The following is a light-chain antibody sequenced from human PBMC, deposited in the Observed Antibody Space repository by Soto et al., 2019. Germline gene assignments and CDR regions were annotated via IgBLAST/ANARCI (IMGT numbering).Light chain of an antibody. CDR3: QQSYSKTLT. CDR2: DXS. J-gene: IGKJ1*01. V-gene: IGKV1-39*01. Sequence: IHMSQSPSSVSASLGDRVSLPXRASQSISDYLNWYQQGPGXAPRXXXDDXSTLQRGGPSRRTGSGSGTDFTLTISSLQPDYFATYYCQQSYSKTLTVGQGTKVEIK. CDR1: QSISDY.